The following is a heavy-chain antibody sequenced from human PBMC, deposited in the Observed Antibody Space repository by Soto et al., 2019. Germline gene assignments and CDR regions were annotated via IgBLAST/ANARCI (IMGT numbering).Heavy chain of an antibody. Sequence: GGSLRLSCAASGFTFSSYGMHWVRQAPGKGLEWVAVIWYDGSNKYYADSVKGRFTISRDNSKNTLYLQMNSLRAEDTAVYYCARGRTVTTRGLDYWGQGTLVTVSS. V-gene: IGHV3-33*01. CDR3: ARGRTVTTRGLDY. J-gene: IGHJ4*02. CDR2: IWYDGSNK. D-gene: IGHD4-17*01. CDR1: GFTFSSYG.